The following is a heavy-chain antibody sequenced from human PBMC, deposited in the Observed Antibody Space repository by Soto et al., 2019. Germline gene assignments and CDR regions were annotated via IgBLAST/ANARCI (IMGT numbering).Heavy chain of an antibody. CDR2: IYYSGST. V-gene: IGHV4-39*01. Sequence: SEALSVKSTVPGGSSSSSSYYWGWIRQPPGKGLEWIGSIYYSGSTYYNPSLKSRVTISVDTSKNQFSLKLSSVPAADTAVYYCASATGYSSGWFDREPNYGMHVWAQGTTVTLT. CDR1: GGSSSSSSYY. CDR3: ASATGYSSGWFDREPNYGMHV. D-gene: IGHD6-19*01. J-gene: IGHJ6*02.